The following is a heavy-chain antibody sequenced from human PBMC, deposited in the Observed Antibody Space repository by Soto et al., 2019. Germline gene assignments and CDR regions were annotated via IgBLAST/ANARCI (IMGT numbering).Heavy chain of an antibody. CDR2: IYWDDDK. CDR3: AHSGGYTYAAQNFDY. D-gene: IGHD5-18*01. Sequence: QITLKESGPPLVKPTQTLTLTCTFSGFSLSTSGVGVGWIRQPPGKALEWLALIYWDDDKRYSPSLKSRLTLTKDTSKNQVVLTMTNMDPVDTATYYCAHSGGYTYAAQNFDYWGQGTLVTVSS. CDR1: GFSLSTSGVG. J-gene: IGHJ4*02. V-gene: IGHV2-5*02.